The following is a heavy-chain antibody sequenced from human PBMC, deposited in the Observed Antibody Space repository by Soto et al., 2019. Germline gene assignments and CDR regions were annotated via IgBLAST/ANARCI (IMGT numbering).Heavy chain of an antibody. J-gene: IGHJ1*01. Sequence: EVQLVESGGGLVQPGRSLRLSCAASGFTFDDYAMHWVRHVPGKGLEWVSGINWNSGSIGYADSVNGRFAISRDNAKNSLHLQMDSLRAEDTAFYYCVKDESINWYSGHFRHWGQGTLVTVSS. D-gene: IGHD6-13*01. CDR1: GFTFDDYA. CDR2: INWNSGSI. V-gene: IGHV3-9*01. CDR3: VKDESINWYSGHFRH.